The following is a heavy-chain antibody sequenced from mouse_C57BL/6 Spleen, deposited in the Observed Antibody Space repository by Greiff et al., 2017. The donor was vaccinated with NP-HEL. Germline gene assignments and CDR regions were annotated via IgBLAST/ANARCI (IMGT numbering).Heavy chain of an antibody. V-gene: IGHV1-26*01. D-gene: IGHD3-2*02. J-gene: IGHJ2*01. Sequence: EVQLQQSGPELVKPGASVKISCKASGYTFTDYYMNWVKQSHGKSLEWIGDINPNNGGTSYNQKFKGKATLTVDKSSSTAYMELRSLTSEDSAVYYCARWETAQATLDYWGQSTTLTVSS. CDR3: ARWETAQATLDY. CDR1: GYTFTDYY. CDR2: INPNNGGT.